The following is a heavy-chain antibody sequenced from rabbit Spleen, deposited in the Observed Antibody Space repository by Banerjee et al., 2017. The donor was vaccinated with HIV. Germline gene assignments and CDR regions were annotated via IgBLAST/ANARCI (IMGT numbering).Heavy chain of an antibody. J-gene: IGHJ4*01. Sequence: QEQLVESGGGLVRPEGSLKLSCSASGFSFSNKAVMCWVRQAPGKGLQWIACINAVTGKAVYATWAKGRFTFSKTSSTTVTLQMTSLTAADTATYFCARDFVYSTNLWGPGTLVTVS. CDR2: INAVTGKA. D-gene: IGHD7-1*01. CDR1: GFSFSNKAV. V-gene: IGHV1S45*01. CDR3: ARDFVYSTNL.